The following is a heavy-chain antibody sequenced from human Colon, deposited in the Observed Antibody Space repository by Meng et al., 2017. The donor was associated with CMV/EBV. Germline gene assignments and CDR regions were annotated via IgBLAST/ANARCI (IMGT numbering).Heavy chain of an antibody. CDR2: LNHSGIT. V-gene: IGHV4-34*01. CDR1: GESPSPHY. Sequence: SETLSLTCAVYGESPSPHYWSWVRQPPGKGLEWLGELNHSGITNYNPSLESRVVISVDTTKNQFSLKLTSVTAADTGLYYCAIITTGRYYPYYSGLGVWGQGTAVTVSS. J-gene: IGHJ6*02. D-gene: IGHD1-26*01. CDR3: AIITTGRYYPYYSGLGV.